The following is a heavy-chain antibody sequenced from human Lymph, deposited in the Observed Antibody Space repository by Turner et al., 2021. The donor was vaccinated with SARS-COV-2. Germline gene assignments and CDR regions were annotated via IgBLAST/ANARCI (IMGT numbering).Heavy chain of an antibody. D-gene: IGHD3-10*01. V-gene: IGHV4-39*01. CDR2: IYYSGSN. Sequence: QLQLQESCPGLVKPSEPLSLTCTFSGVSISSSRRYWGWIRQPPGRGLAWIGHIYYSGSNYYNQSLKSRVTISVNTSKNQFSLKLSSVTTADTAVYYCARLVRRAEYYFDYWGQGTLVTVSS. J-gene: IGHJ4*02. CDR3: ARLVRRAEYYFDY. CDR1: GVSISSSRRY.